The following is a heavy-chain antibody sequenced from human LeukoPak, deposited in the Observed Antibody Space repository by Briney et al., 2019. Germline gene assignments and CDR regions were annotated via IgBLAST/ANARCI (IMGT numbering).Heavy chain of an antibody. CDR1: GFTFSSYA. Sequence: GGSLRLSCAASGFTFSSYAMSWVRQAPGKGLEWVSAISGSGGSTYYADSVKGRFTISRDNSKNTLYLQMKSLRAEDTAVYYCARDSRFQLAGYFDYWGQGTLVTVSS. D-gene: IGHD6-6*01. J-gene: IGHJ4*02. V-gene: IGHV3-23*01. CDR3: ARDSRFQLAGYFDY. CDR2: ISGSGGST.